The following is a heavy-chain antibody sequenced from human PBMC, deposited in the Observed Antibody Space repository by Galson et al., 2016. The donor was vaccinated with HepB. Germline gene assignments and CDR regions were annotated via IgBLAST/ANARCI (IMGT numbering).Heavy chain of an antibody. CDR1: GFTFNTYG. CDR2: IYYDATNK. Sequence: LRLSCAASGFTFNTYGMHWVRQAPGKGLEWVALIYYDATNKHYADSVKGRFTISRDNSKDTLYLQMNSLRAGDTAVYYCARDDYFGSGVDHYSGMDVWGQGTTVTVSS. D-gene: IGHD3-10*01. CDR3: ARDDYFGSGVDHYSGMDV. J-gene: IGHJ6*02. V-gene: IGHV3-33*01.